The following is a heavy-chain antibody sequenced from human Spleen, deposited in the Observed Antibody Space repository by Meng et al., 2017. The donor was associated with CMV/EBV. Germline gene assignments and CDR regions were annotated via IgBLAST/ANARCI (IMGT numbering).Heavy chain of an antibody. CDR3: ATSYYDGSGYSTGDF. D-gene: IGHD3-22*01. CDR2: MYSGGNT. CDR1: GFIVSSNC. Sequence: GGSLRLSCAASGFIVSSNCMSWVRQAPGKGPEWVSVMYSGGNTYYADSVKGRFTISRDDSKNTVYLQMNCLRVEDTAVYYCATSYYDGSGYSTGDFWGQGTLVTVSS. J-gene: IGHJ4*02. V-gene: IGHV3-53*01.